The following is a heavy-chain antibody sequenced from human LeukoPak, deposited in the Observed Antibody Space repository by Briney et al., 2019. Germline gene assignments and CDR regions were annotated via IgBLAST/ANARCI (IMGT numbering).Heavy chain of an antibody. D-gene: IGHD3-3*01. CDR1: GFGFRSYE. CDR2: ISYDDSKK. V-gene: IGHV3-30*18. J-gene: IGHJ5*01. CDR3: AKSPIFGMVISRRVPSWFDS. Sequence: GGSLRLSCAASGFGFRSYEMHWVRQAPGKGLEWVARISYDDSKKDYVGSVKGRFTISRDNSKNTLYLQMNSLRAEDTAVYYCAKSPIFGMVISRRVPSWFDSWGQGTLVTVSS.